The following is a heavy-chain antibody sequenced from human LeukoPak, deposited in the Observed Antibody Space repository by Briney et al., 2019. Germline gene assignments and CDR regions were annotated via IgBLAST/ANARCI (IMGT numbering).Heavy chain of an antibody. CDR3: ARVGVYCSGRSCSDDAFDI. J-gene: IGHJ3*02. D-gene: IGHD2-15*01. CDR1: GFTVSDYY. CDR2: ISSSSSYT. Sequence: GGSLRLSCAASGFTVSDYYMSWIRQARGKGLEWVSYISSSSSYTNYADSVKGRFTISRDNAKNSLYLQMNSLRAEDTAVYYCARVGVYCSGRSCSDDAFDIWGQGTMVTVSS. V-gene: IGHV3-11*06.